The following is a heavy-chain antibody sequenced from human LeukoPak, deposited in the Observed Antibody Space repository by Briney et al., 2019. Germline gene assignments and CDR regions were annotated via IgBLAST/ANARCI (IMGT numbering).Heavy chain of an antibody. Sequence: GGSLRLSCAASGFTFSSYGVHWVRQAPGKGLEWVAAISYDGSNKYYADSVKGRFTISRDNSKNTLYLQMNSLRAEDTAVYYCAKVVEATIRRVRYYGMDVWGQETTVTVSS. CDR1: GFTFSSYG. J-gene: IGHJ6*02. D-gene: IGHD5-12*01. CDR2: ISYDGSNK. V-gene: IGHV3-30*18. CDR3: AKVVEATIRRVRYYGMDV.